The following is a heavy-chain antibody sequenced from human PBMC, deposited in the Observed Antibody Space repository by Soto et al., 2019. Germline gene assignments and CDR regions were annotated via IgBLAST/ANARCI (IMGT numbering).Heavy chain of an antibody. V-gene: IGHV3-23*01. Sequence: PGGSLRLSCAASGFTFKRYAMGWVRQAPGKGLDWVSTISGSGDTTYYKDSVKGRFTISRDNSKNTLYLQMNGLRAEDTAVYFCAIFPIYDYGYDDDYWGQGALVTVSS. CDR1: GFTFKRYA. CDR3: AIFPIYDYGYDDDY. D-gene: IGHD4-17*01. J-gene: IGHJ4*02. CDR2: ISGSGDTT.